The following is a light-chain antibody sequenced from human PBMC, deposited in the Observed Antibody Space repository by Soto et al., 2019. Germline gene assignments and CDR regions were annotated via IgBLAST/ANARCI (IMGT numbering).Light chain of an antibody. Sequence: SVLTQPASVSGSPGQSITISCTRTSSDVGGYNYVSWYQQHPGKAPKLIIYEVSHRPTGVSNRFSGSKSGHTASLTISGLQSEDEADYYCAAWDDSLNGEIFGTGTKVTVL. J-gene: IGLJ1*01. CDR3: AAWDDSLNGEI. CDR1: SSDVGGYNY. V-gene: IGLV2-14*01. CDR2: EVS.